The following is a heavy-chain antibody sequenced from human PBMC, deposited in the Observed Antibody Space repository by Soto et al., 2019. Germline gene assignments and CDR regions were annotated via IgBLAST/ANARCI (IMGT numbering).Heavy chain of an antibody. V-gene: IGHV3-11*01. CDR2: ISGSRTKI. Sequence: QVQLVESGGALVKPGGSLRLSCAASGFTFSDHYMSWIRQAPGKGLEWVSSISGSRTKIYYLDSVKGRFTISRDNAKNSLYLQMNSLRAEDTAIFYCARGDTGWGAYPPGEFDIWGQGTMVTVSS. D-gene: IGHD5-18*01. J-gene: IGHJ3*02. CDR1: GFTFSDHY. CDR3: ARGDTGWGAYPPGEFDI.